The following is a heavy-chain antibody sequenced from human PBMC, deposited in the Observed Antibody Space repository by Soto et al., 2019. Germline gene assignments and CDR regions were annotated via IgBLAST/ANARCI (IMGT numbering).Heavy chain of an antibody. CDR2: IDWDDGK. CDR3: ARISGITGTIDY. V-gene: IGHV2-70*04. D-gene: IGHD1-20*01. CDR1: GFSLSTSGMR. J-gene: IGHJ4*02. Sequence: SGPTLVNPTQTLTLTCTFSGFSLSTSGMRVSWIRQPPGKALEWLARIDWDDGKFYSTSLKTRLTISKDTSKNQVVLTMTNMDPVDTATYYCARISGITGTIDYWGQGTLVTVSS.